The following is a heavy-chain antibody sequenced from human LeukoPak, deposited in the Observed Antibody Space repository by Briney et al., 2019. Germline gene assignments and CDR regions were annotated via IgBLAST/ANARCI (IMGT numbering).Heavy chain of an antibody. CDR2: IYYSGST. D-gene: IGHD3-9*01. V-gene: IGHV4-59*01. CDR1: GGSISSYS. J-gene: IGHJ4*02. CDR3: ASQGYDILTGYYGFDY. Sequence: SETLSLTCTVSGGSISSYSWSWIREPPGKGLEWIGYIYYSGSTNYNPSLKSRVTISVDTSKNQFSLKLSSVTAADTAVYYCASQGYDILTGYYGFDYWGQGTLVTVSS.